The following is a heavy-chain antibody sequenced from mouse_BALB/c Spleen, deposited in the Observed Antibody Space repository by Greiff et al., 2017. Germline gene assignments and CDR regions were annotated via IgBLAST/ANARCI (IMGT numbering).Heavy chain of an antibody. CDR2: ISSGGSYT. CDR3: ARSNYGYDEYFDY. Sequence: EVHLVESGGDLVKPGGSLKLSCAASGFTFSSYGMSWVRQTPDKRLEWVATISSGGSYTYYPDSVKGRFTISRDNAKNTLYLQMSSLKSEDTAMYYCARSNYGYDEYFDYWGQGTTLTVSS. J-gene: IGHJ2*01. V-gene: IGHV5-6*01. D-gene: IGHD2-2*01. CDR1: GFTFSSYG.